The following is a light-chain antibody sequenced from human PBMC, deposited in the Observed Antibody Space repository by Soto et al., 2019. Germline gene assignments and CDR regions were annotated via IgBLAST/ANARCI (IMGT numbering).Light chain of an antibody. Sequence: QSVLTQPPSVSGAPGQRVTISFTGSSSNIGAGYDVHWYQQLPGTAPKVLIYGNSNRPSGVPDRFSGSKSGTSASLAITGLQAEEEADYYCQSYVSSLSGSVFGGGTKLTVL. CDR1: SSNIGAGYD. CDR2: GNS. V-gene: IGLV1-40*01. CDR3: QSYVSSLSGSV. J-gene: IGLJ2*01.